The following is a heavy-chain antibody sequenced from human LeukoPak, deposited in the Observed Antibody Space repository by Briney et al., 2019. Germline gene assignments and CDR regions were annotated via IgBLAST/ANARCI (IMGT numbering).Heavy chain of an antibody. CDR2: IGISSGNT. CDR1: GFRFSDYS. Sequence: GGSLRLSCAASGFRFSDYSMNWVRQAPGKGLEWISYIGISSGNTNYADSVKGRFTISGDKAKNSLYLQMNSLRVEDTAVYYCARDYKYAFDNWGHGTLVTVSS. D-gene: IGHD5-24*01. J-gene: IGHJ4*01. V-gene: IGHV3-48*01. CDR3: ARDYKYAFDN.